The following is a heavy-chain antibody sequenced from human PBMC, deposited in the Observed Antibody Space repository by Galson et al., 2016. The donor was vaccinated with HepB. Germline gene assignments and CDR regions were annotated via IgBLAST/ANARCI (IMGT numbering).Heavy chain of an antibody. Sequence: SLRLSCAASGFTFSSHGMHWVRQAPGKAMEWVALISFVGKNTFYADSVKGRFTVSRDNAKNTLYLQTSSLRAEDTAVYYCASSGYSSSWYDYWGQGTLVTVSS. CDR3: ASSGYSSSWYDY. CDR1: GFTFSSHG. CDR2: ISFVGKNT. V-gene: IGHV3-33*01. D-gene: IGHD6-13*01. J-gene: IGHJ4*02.